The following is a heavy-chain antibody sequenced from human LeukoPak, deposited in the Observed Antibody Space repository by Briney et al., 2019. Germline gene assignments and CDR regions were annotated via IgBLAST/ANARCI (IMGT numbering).Heavy chain of an antibody. CDR2: IRYDGNNK. CDR1: GFTFNTYG. J-gene: IGHJ3*02. Sequence: GGSLRLSCAASGFTFNTYGMHWVRQAPGKGLEWVAFIRYDGNNKYYADSVKGRFTISRDNSRNTLYLQMNSLRAEDTAVYYCARDPRITMIVVVITGAFDIWGQGTMVTVSS. D-gene: IGHD3-22*01. CDR3: ARDPRITMIVVVITGAFDI. V-gene: IGHV3-30*02.